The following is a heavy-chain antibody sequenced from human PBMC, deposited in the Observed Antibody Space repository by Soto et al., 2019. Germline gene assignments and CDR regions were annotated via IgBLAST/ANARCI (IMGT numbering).Heavy chain of an antibody. CDR3: SRSITIFGVVINYYYGMDV. Sequence: NAGGHCVRQATGKGLEWVGRIKSKTDGGTTDYAAPVKGGFTISRDDSKNTLYLQMNSLKTEDTAVYYCSRSITIFGVVINYYYGMDVWGQGTTVTVSS. CDR2: IKSKTDGGTT. V-gene: IGHV3-15*07. D-gene: IGHD3-3*01. CDR1: NAG. J-gene: IGHJ6*02.